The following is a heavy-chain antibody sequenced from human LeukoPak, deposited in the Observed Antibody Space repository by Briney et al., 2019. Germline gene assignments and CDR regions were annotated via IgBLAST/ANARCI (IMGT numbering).Heavy chain of an antibody. CDR2: ISGSGGST. J-gene: IGHJ6*02. CDR3: AKGGRILTSYYYGMDV. D-gene: IGHD2-8*01. CDR1: GFTFSSYA. Sequence: HAGGSLRLSCAASGFTFSSYAMSWVRQAPGKGLEWVSAISGSGGSTYYADSVKGRFTISRDNSKNTLYLQMNSLRAEDTAVYYCAKGGRILTSYYYGMDVWGQGTTVTVSS. V-gene: IGHV3-23*01.